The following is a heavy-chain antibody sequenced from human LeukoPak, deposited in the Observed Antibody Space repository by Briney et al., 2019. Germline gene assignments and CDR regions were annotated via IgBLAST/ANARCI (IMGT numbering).Heavy chain of an antibody. CDR1: GFTFGDYA. Sequence: GGSLRLSCTASGFTFGDYAMSWFRQAPGKGLEWVGFIRSKAYGGTTEYAASVKGRFTISRDDSKSIAYLQMNSLKTEDTAVYYCTRDLPGFNINWFDPWSQGTLVTVSS. J-gene: IGHJ5*02. D-gene: IGHD2/OR15-2a*01. V-gene: IGHV3-49*03. CDR3: TRDLPGFNINWFDP. CDR2: IRSKAYGGTT.